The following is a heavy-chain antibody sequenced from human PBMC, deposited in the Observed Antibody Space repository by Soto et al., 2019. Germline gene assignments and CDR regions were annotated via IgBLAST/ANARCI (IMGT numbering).Heavy chain of an antibody. J-gene: IGHJ6*03. CDR1: GFTFDDYA. CDR2: ISWNSGSI. CDR3: AKELMTTVRRYYYYYMDV. Sequence: GGSLRLSCAASGFTFDDYAMHWVRQAPGKGLEWVSGISWNSGSIGYADSVKGRFTISRDNAKNSLYLQMNSLRAEDTALYYCAKELMTTVRRYYYYYMDVWGKGTTVTVSS. D-gene: IGHD4-17*01. V-gene: IGHV3-9*01.